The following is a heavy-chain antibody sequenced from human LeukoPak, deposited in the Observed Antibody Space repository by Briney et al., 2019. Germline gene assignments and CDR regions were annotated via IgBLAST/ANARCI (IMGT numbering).Heavy chain of an antibody. J-gene: IGHJ4*02. CDR3: AKDGWTCSGGNCYFAY. CDR1: GFTFSRNG. D-gene: IGHD2-15*01. V-gene: IGHV3-30*02. Sequence: GGSLRLSXAASGFTFSRNGMHWVRQDPGRGLEWLAFIRYDGSNEYYADSVKGRFSISRDNSQSTLYLQMNSLRAEDTAVYCCAKDGWTCSGGNCYFAYWGQGTLVTVSS. CDR2: IRYDGSNE.